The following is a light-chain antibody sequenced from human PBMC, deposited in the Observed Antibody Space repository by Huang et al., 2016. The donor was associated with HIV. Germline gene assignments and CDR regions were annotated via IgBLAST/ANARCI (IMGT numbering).Light chain of an antibody. CDR3: QQHGSSPWS. CDR1: QSVSSSY. Sequence: EIVLTQSPGTLSLSPGERATLSCRASQSVSSSYLAWYQQRPGQAPRLLIYGASNRATGIPDRFTGSASGTDFTLTISGLEPEDFAVYYCQQHGSSPWSFGQGSKVEIK. V-gene: IGKV3-20*01. J-gene: IGKJ1*01. CDR2: GAS.